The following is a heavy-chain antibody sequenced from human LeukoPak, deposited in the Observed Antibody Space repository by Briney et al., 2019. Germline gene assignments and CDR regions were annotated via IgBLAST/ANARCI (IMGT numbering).Heavy chain of an antibody. J-gene: IGHJ4*02. Sequence: ASVKVSCKASGYTFTDYYIHWVRQAPGQRLEWMGRINPSSGGANYAQKFQGRVTMTRDTSISTAYMELRRLRSDDAAVYYCARVRFGELAFDYWGQGTLVTVSS. V-gene: IGHV1-2*06. CDR1: GYTFTDYY. D-gene: IGHD3-10*01. CDR2: INPSSGGA. CDR3: ARVRFGELAFDY.